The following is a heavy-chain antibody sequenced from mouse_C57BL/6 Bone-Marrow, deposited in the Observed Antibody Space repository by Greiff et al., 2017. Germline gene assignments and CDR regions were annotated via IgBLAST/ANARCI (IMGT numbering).Heavy chain of an antibody. CDR3: TVSYGSSCYFDY. V-gene: IGHV14-4*01. J-gene: IGHJ2*01. Sequence: VQLKQSGAELVRPGASVKLSCTASGFNIKDDYMPWVKQMPEQGLEWIGWIDPDNGDTEYASSFQGKAIISADTSSNTTYLQLSSMTSEDTAVXYCTVSYGSSCYFDYWGQGTTLTVSS. CDR1: GFNIKDDY. CDR2: IDPDNGDT. D-gene: IGHD1-1*01.